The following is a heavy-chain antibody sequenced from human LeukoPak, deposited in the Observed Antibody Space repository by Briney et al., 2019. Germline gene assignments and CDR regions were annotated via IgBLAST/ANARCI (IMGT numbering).Heavy chain of an antibody. V-gene: IGHV3-21*01. J-gene: IGHJ4*02. D-gene: IGHD4-17*01. CDR3: ARHRYGDYSSDY. CDR2: ISSISTYI. CDR1: GFTFSSYS. Sequence: GGSLTLSCAASGFTFSSYSMNWVRQAPGKGLEWVSSISSISTYISYADSVKGRFTISRDTAKNSLYLQMNSLRAEDTAVYYCARHRYGDYSSDYWGQGTLVTVSS.